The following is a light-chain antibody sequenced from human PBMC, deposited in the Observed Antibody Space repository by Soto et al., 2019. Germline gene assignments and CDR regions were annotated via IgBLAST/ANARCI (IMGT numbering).Light chain of an antibody. CDR2: DAS. CDR3: QQYNSFLLT. J-gene: IGKJ4*01. Sequence: DIQMTQSPSTLSASVGDRVTITCRASQSIGTWLAWYQQKPGKAPKFLIYDASTLESGVTSRFSGSGSGTEFTITISSLQPDDFATYYCQQYNSFLLTVGGGTKVEIK. V-gene: IGKV1-5*01. CDR1: QSIGTW.